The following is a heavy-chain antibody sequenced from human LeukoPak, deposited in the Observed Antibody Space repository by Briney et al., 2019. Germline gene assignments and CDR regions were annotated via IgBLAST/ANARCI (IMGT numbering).Heavy chain of an antibody. CDR2: IIPIFGTA. CDR3: ASSSILRYFDWLLNGMDV. D-gene: IGHD3-9*01. J-gene: IGHJ6*04. Sequence: ASVKVSCKASGGTFSSYAISWVRQAPGQGLEWMGGIIPIFGTANYAQKFQGRVTITADKSTSTAYMELSSLRSEDTAVYYCASSSILRYFDWLLNGMDVWGKGTTVTVSS. V-gene: IGHV1-69*06. CDR1: GGTFSSYA.